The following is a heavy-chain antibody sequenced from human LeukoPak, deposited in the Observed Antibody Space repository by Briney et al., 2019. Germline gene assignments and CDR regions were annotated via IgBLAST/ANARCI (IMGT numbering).Heavy chain of an antibody. CDR1: GFTFSSYW. D-gene: IGHD1-7*01. V-gene: IGHV3-7*03. Sequence: GGSLRLSCAASGFTFSSYWMSWVRQAPGKGLEWVANIKQDGSEKYYVDSVKGRFTISRDNAKNSLYLQMDSLRVEDTAVYYCAATNGARGGTFDYWGQGTPVTVSS. CDR3: AATNGARGGTFDY. J-gene: IGHJ4*02. CDR2: IKQDGSEK.